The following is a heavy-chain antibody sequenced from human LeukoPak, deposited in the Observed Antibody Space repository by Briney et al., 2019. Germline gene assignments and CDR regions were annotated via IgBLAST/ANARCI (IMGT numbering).Heavy chain of an antibody. J-gene: IGHJ6*02. Sequence: ASVKVSCKASGYTFTSYDINWVRQAPGQGLEWMGRIIPILGIANYAQKFQGRVTITADKSTSTAYMELSSLRSEDTAVYYCAREVTTVIVDYYYGMDVWGQGTTVTVSS. D-gene: IGHD4-11*01. V-gene: IGHV1-69*04. CDR2: IIPILGIA. CDR3: AREVTTVIVDYYYGMDV. CDR1: GYTFTSYD.